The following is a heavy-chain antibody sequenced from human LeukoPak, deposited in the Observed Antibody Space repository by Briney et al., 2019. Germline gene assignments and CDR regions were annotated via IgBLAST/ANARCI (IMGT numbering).Heavy chain of an antibody. CDR2: IYYSGST. V-gene: IGHV4-59*01. D-gene: IGHD1-7*01. Sequence: SETLSLTCTVSGVSISSYYWSWIRQPPGKGLEWIGYIYYSGSTNYNPSLKSRVTISVDTSKNQFSLKLSSVTAADTAVYYCARGVMITGTTIDYWGQGTLVTVSS. CDR1: GVSISSYY. J-gene: IGHJ4*02. CDR3: ARGVMITGTTIDY.